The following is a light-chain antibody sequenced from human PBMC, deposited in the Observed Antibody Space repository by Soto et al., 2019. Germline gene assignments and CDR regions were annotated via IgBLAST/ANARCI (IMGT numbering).Light chain of an antibody. Sequence: EIVLTQPPGTLSLSPGERATLSCRASLSVSISYLAWYQQKPGQAPRLLIYGASSRATGIPDRFSGSGSGTDFTLTISRLEPEDFAVYYCQQYGSSPPITFGQGTRLEIK. CDR1: LSVSISY. CDR3: QQYGSSPPIT. J-gene: IGKJ5*01. CDR2: GAS. V-gene: IGKV3-20*01.